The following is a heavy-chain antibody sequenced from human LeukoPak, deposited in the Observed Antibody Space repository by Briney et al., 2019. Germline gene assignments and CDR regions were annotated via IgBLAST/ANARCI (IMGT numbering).Heavy chain of an antibody. CDR1: GYSISSGYY. CDR3: ARLKQQLVHWFDP. Sequence: SETLSLTCTVSGYSISSGYYWGWIRQPPGKGLEWIGSIYHSGSTNYNPSLKSRVTISVDTSKNQFSLKLSSVTAADTAVYYCARLKQQLVHWFDPWGQGTLVTVSS. CDR2: IYHSGST. J-gene: IGHJ5*02. V-gene: IGHV4-38-2*02. D-gene: IGHD6-13*01.